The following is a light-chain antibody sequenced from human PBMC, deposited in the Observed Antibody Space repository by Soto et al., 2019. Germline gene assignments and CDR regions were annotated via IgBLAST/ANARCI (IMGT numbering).Light chain of an antibody. J-gene: IGLJ1*01. CDR3: SSYAGSDNPYV. CDR1: SSDIGGYNY. CDR2: EVT. V-gene: IGLV2-14*01. Sequence: QSVLTQPASVSGSPGQSITISCTGGSSDIGGYNYVSWFQQHPGKAPKLMIYEVTNRPSGVSNRFSGSKSGSTASLTISGLQAEDEADYYCSSYAGSDNPYVFGTGTKVTVL.